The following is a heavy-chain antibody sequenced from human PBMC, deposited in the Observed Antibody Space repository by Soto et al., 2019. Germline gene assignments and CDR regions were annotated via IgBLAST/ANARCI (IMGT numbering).Heavy chain of an antibody. J-gene: IGHJ6*03. D-gene: IGHD3-9*01. V-gene: IGHV3-15*01. CDR1: GFTFSNAW. CDR3: TTAQVDWLLLNYYYYMDV. CDR2: IKSKTDGGTT. Sequence: GGSLRLSCAASGFTFSNAWMSWVRQAPGKGLEWVGRIKSKTDGGTTDYAAPVKGRFTISRDDSKNTLYLQMNSLKTDDTAVYYCTTAQVDWLLLNYYYYMDVWGKGTTVTVSS.